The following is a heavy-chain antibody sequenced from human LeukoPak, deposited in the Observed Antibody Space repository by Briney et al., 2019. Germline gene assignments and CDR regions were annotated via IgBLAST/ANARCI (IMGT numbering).Heavy chain of an antibody. D-gene: IGHD2-21*02. Sequence: GESLKISRKVSGYSFTSHWIGWVRQMPGKGLEWMGIIYPGDSGTRYSPSFQGQVAISTDKSISTPYLQWSSLKAADTAVYYCAGLQYCGGACYPTSFETWGQGTLVTVSS. CDR1: GYSFTSHW. J-gene: IGHJ5*02. CDR2: IYPGDSGT. V-gene: IGHV5-51*01. CDR3: AGLQYCGGACYPTSFET.